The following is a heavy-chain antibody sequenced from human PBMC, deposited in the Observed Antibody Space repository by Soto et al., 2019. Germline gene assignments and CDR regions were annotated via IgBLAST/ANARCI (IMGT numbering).Heavy chain of an antibody. CDR3: ARGSKVRGSSSWNY. CDR2: ISAYNGNT. CDR1: GYTFTSYG. J-gene: IGHJ4*02. Sequence: QLVQSGPEMKKPGTSLKVSCKASGYTFTSYGISWVRQAPGQGLEWMGWISAYNGNTNYAQKLQGRVTMTTDTSTSTAYMELRSLRSDDTAVYYCARGSKVRGSSSWNYWGQGTLVTVSS. D-gene: IGHD6-13*01. V-gene: IGHV1-18*01.